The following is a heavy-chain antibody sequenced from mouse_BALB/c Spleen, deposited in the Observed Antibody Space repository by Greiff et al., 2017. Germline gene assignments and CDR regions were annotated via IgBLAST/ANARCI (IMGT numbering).Heavy chain of an antibody. D-gene: IGHD1-1*01. CDR2: IHPSDSET. CDR1: GYSFTSYW. Sequence: LQPGAELVRPGASVMLFCKASGYSFTSYWMNWVMQRPGQGLVWIGMIHPSDSETRLNQKLKDKATLTVDKSSSTAYMQLSSPTSEDSAVYYCARSTTVVGNYAMDYWGQGTSVTVSA. CDR3: ARSTTVVGNYAMDY. V-gene: IGHV1-74*04. J-gene: IGHJ4*01.